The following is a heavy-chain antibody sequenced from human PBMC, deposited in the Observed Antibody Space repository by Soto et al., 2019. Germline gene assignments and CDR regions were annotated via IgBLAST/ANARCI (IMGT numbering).Heavy chain of an antibody. J-gene: IGHJ4*02. Sequence: SETLSLTCTVSGGSISSYYWSWIRQPPGKGLEWIGYIYYSWSTNYNPSLKSRVTISVDTSKNQFSLKLSSVTAADTAVYFCARASSTTWYQLFDGWGQGTLVTVAS. V-gene: IGHV4-59*01. CDR3: ARASSTTWYQLFDG. CDR1: GGSISSYY. CDR2: IYYSWST. D-gene: IGHD6-13*01.